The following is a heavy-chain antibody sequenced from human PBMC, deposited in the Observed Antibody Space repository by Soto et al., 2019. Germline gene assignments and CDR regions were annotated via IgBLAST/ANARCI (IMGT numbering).Heavy chain of an antibody. CDR2: IYYSGST. CDR1: GGSISSYY. Sequence: SETLSLTCTVSGGSISSYYWSWVRQPPGKGLEWIGYIYYSGSTNYNPSLKSRVTISVDTSKNQFSLKLSSVTAADTAVYYCARAAHLDYWGQGTLVTVSS. J-gene: IGHJ4*02. CDR3: ARAAHLDY. V-gene: IGHV4-59*01.